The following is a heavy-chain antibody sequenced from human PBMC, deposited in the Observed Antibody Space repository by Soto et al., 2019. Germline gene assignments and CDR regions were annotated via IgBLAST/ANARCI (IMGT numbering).Heavy chain of an antibody. Sequence: ASVKVSCKASGYTFNTHVIHWVRQAPGQRLEWMGWINGGSGKTKESQKFQGRVTFSRDTSASTAYTELTSLTPEDTAVYYCARVRGGDALDIWGQGTMVTVSS. CDR1: GYTFNTHV. V-gene: IGHV1-3*01. CDR3: ARVRGGDALDI. CDR2: INGGSGKT. D-gene: IGHD3-10*01. J-gene: IGHJ3*02.